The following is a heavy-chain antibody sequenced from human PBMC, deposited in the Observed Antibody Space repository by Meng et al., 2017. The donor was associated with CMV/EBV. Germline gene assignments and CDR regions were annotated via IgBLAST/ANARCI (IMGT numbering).Heavy chain of an antibody. CDR2: IAYDGSNK. CDR1: FSSYG. J-gene: IGHJ4*02. Sequence: FSSYGMHWVLPGPGKGLEWVAVIAYDGSNKYYADSVKGRFTISRDNSKNTLYLQMNSLRAEDTAVYYCAREHYDFWSGYYPYFDYWGQGTLVTVSS. D-gene: IGHD3-3*01. V-gene: IGHV3-30*04. CDR3: AREHYDFWSGYYPYFDY.